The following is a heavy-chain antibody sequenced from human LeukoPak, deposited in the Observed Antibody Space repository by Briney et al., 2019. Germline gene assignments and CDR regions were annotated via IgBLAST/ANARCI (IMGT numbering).Heavy chain of an antibody. CDR2: IYHSGST. J-gene: IGHJ4*02. Sequence: SETLSLTCTVSGGSISTYYWTWIRQPPGKGLEWIGYIYHSGSTNYNPSLKSRVTISVDTSQNQFSLKLSYVTAADTAVYYCARDGYSGSDALWGQGTLVTVSS. CDR3: ARDGYSGSDAL. V-gene: IGHV4-59*01. CDR1: GGSISTYY. D-gene: IGHD5-12*01.